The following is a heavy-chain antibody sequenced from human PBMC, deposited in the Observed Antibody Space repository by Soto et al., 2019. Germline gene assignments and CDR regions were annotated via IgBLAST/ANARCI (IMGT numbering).Heavy chain of an antibody. CDR1: GGSIGSGGYS. V-gene: IGHV4-30-2*01. D-gene: IGHD3-10*01. CDR3: ARALITKVDY. J-gene: IGHJ6*01. CDR2: IYPXGRT. Sequence: PSXTPSLTCAVSGGSIGSGGYSWSWIRQPPWNGLQSIXYIYPXGRTYYNPSLXXRVTISVXXSRNPFSLKLSSVTAVDTAVYYCARALITKVDYWGQGTTVTVSS.